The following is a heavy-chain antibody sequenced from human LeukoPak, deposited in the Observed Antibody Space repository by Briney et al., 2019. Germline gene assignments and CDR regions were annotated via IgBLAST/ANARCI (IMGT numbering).Heavy chain of an antibody. J-gene: IGHJ4*02. CDR1: GFTFSSYA. V-gene: IGHV3-30-3*01. CDR3: ARVSAAAGTADY. CDR2: ISYDGSNK. Sequence: GRSLRLSCAASGFTFSSYAMHWVRQAPGKGLEWVAVISYDGSNKYYADSVKGRFTISRDNSKNTLYLQMNSLRAEDTAVYYCARVSAAAGTADYWGQGTLVTVSS. D-gene: IGHD6-13*01.